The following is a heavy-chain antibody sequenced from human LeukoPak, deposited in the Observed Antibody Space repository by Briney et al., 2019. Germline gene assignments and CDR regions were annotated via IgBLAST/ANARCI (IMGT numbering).Heavy chain of an antibody. CDR1: GFTFSSYS. CDR3: ARSSKQQLLYYYYYYGMDV. D-gene: IGHD6-13*01. CDR2: IRSSGSPI. Sequence: QSGGSLRLSCAASGFTFSSYSMTWVRQAPGKGLEWISYIRSSGSPIYYADSVRGRFTISKDNAKNSLYLQMNSLRDEDTAVYYCARSSKQQLLYYYYYYGMDVWGQGTTVTVSS. J-gene: IGHJ6*02. V-gene: IGHV3-48*02.